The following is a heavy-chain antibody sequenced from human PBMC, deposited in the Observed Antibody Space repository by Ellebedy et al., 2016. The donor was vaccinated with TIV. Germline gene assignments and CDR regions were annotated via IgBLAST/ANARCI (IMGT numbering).Heavy chain of an antibody. CDR1: GGSISTYY. CDR3: VRHEETCYPDSGHLDYVEF. V-gene: IGHV4-59*08. CDR2: IYYSGST. J-gene: IGHJ4*02. D-gene: IGHD3-16*01. Sequence: MPSETLSLTCPVSGGSISTYYWSWIRQPPGKGLEWIGYIYYSGSTTYNPSLMSRVTMSVDKSKNQFSLKLTSLTAADTAVYYCVRHEETCYPDSGHLDYVEFWGPGTLVTVSS.